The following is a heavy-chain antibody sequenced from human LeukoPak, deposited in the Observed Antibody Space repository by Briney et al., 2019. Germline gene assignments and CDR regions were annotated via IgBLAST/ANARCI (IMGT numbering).Heavy chain of an antibody. V-gene: IGHV3-21*01. J-gene: IGHJ4*02. CDR2: ISSSSYT. Sequence: GGSLRLSCAASGFTFSSYSMNWVRQAPGKGLEWVSSISSSSYTYYADSVKGRFTISRDNAENSLYLQMNSLRAEDTAVYYCASYDILTAYYNDYWGQGTLVTVPS. CDR1: GFTFSSYS. CDR3: ASYDILTAYYNDY. D-gene: IGHD3-9*01.